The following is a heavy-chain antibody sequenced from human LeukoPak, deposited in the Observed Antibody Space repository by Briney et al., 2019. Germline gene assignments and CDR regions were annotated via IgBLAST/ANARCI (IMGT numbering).Heavy chain of an antibody. V-gene: IGHV3-74*01. CDR3: ARFYYDSSRGAY. CDR2: IKSDGSST. Sequence: PGGSLRLSCAASGFTFSTHWMHWVRQAPGKELVWVSRIKSDGSSTNYADSVKGRFTISRDNAKNTLYLQMNSLRDEDTAVYYCARFYYDSSRGAYWGQGTLVTVSS. CDR1: GFTFSTHW. D-gene: IGHD3-22*01. J-gene: IGHJ4*02.